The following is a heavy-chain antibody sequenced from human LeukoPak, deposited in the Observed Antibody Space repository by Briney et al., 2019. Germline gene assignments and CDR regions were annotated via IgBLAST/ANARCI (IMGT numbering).Heavy chain of an antibody. D-gene: IGHD6-6*01. Sequence: SSETLSLTCTVSGGSISSSNCYWGWVRQPPGKGLEWIGSIYYTGKTYYNASLKSRISISLETSKNQFSLMLNSVTAADTAMYYCARDFGSSSWGWFDPWGQGTMVIVSS. CDR2: IYYTGKT. CDR3: ARDFGSSSWGWFDP. CDR1: GGSISSSNCY. V-gene: IGHV4-39*07. J-gene: IGHJ5*02.